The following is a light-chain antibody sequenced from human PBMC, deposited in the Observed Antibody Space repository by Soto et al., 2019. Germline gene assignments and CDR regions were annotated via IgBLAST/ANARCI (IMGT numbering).Light chain of an antibody. Sequence: DIQMTQSPSTLSVSVGDRVTITCRASHSIDSWLAWYQQKPGKAPKLLMYKASSLESGVPSRFSGSGSETEFTLTISSLQPDDFATYYCQQYNNSPWTFGQGTKVDIK. J-gene: IGKJ1*01. CDR2: KAS. CDR1: HSIDSW. V-gene: IGKV1-5*03. CDR3: QQYNNSPWT.